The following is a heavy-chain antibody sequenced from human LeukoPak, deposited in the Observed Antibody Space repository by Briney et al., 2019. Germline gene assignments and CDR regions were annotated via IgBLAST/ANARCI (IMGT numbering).Heavy chain of an antibody. V-gene: IGHV4-59*01. Sequence: SETLSLTCTVSGGSISSYYWSWIRQPPGKGLEWIGYIYYSGSTNYNPSLKSRVTISVDTSKNQFSLKLSSVTAADTAVYYCAREARDGYNWEGFDYWGQGTLVTVSS. D-gene: IGHD5-24*01. CDR3: AREARDGYNWEGFDY. J-gene: IGHJ4*02. CDR2: IYYSGST. CDR1: GGSISSYY.